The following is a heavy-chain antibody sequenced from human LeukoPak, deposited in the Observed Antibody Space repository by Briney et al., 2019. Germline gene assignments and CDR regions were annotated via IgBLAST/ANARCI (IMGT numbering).Heavy chain of an antibody. CDR1: GYSISRDYY. J-gene: IGHJ5*02. D-gene: IGHD4-23*01. Sequence: PSETLSLTCAASGYSISRDYYWGWIRQPPGKRREWIESRYHSGSTYYIPSLRSRVTISVDTSKNQFFLKLSSVTAADTAVYYCARHQTTVVTPLDPWGQGTLVTVPS. CDR3: ARHQTTVVTPLDP. CDR2: RYHSGST. V-gene: IGHV4-38-2*01.